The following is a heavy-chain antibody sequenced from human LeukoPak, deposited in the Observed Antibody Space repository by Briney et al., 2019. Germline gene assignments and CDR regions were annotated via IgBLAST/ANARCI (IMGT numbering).Heavy chain of an antibody. CDR2: INPSGGST. Sequence: ASVKVSCKASGYTFTTYYMHWVRQAPGQGLERMGIINPSGGSTSYAQKIQGRVTMTRDTSTSTVYMELSSMRSEDTAVYYCARSRSLRYFDWLLSYWGQGTLVTVSS. V-gene: IGHV1-46*01. D-gene: IGHD3-9*01. J-gene: IGHJ4*02. CDR3: ARSRSLRYFDWLLSY. CDR1: GYTFTTYY.